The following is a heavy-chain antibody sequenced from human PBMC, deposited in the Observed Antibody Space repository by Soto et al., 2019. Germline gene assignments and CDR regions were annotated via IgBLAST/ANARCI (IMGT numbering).Heavy chain of an antibody. CDR1: GFTFSSYW. Sequence: EVQLVESGGGLVQPGGSLRLSCAASGFTFSSYWMSWVRQAPGKGLEWVANIKQDGSEKFYVDSVKGRFTIFRDNXKXSXSLQMNSLRVEDTAVYYCTRDRREYCAPRCYPDFDLWGRGTLVTVSS. CDR2: IKQDGSEK. CDR3: TRDRREYCAPRCYPDFDL. V-gene: IGHV3-7*01. J-gene: IGHJ2*01. D-gene: IGHD2-2*01.